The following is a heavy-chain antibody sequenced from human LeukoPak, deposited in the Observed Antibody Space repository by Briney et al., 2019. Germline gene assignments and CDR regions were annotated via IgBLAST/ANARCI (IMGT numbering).Heavy chain of an antibody. CDR2: TKQDGSEK. V-gene: IGHV3-7*01. CDR1: GFTFSSYW. CDR3: AKTEWPYYMDV. D-gene: IGHD3-3*01. Sequence: GGSLRLSCAAPGFTFSSYWMTWVRQAPGKGLEWVANTKQDGSEKYYVDSVKGRFTISRDNAKNSLYLQMNSLRAEDTAVYYCAKTEWPYYMDVWGKGTTVTVSS. J-gene: IGHJ6*03.